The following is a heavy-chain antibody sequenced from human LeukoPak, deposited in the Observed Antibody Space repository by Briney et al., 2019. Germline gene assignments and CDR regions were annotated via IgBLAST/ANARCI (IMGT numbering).Heavy chain of an antibody. V-gene: IGHV7-4-1*02. Sequence: ASVKVSCKPSGYTFTDYAINWVRQAPGQGLEYMGWVNTNTGNPTYAQGFAGRFVFSSDSSVSTAYLQITSLKADDSAIYFCASCNDSSGYFAYWGQGTLVTVSS. CDR3: ASCNDSSGYFAY. CDR2: VNTNTGNP. CDR1: GYTFTDYA. D-gene: IGHD3-22*01. J-gene: IGHJ4*02.